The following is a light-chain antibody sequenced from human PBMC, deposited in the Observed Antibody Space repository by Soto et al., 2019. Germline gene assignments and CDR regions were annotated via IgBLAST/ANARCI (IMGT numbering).Light chain of an antibody. CDR2: GAS. J-gene: IGKJ5*01. Sequence: EIVMTPSPATLSVSPGERATLSCRASQSVSSNLAWYQQKPGQAPRLLIYGASSRATGIPDRFSGSGSGTDFTLTISRLEPEDSAVYYCQQYNDWPPITFGQGTRLEIK. V-gene: IGKV3D-15*01. CDR1: QSVSSN. CDR3: QQYNDWPPIT.